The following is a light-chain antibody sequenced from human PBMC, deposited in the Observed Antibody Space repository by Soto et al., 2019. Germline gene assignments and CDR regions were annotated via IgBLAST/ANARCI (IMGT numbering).Light chain of an antibody. J-gene: IGKJ5*01. V-gene: IGKV1-39*01. CDR1: QSISSS. CDR3: QQSYSISIT. Sequence: DIQMTQSPSSLSASVGDRVTITCLASQSISSSLNWYQQKPGKAPKLLIYAASSLQSGVPSRFSGSGSGTVFTLTISSLQPEDFSTYYCQQSYSISITFGQGTRLEIK. CDR2: AAS.